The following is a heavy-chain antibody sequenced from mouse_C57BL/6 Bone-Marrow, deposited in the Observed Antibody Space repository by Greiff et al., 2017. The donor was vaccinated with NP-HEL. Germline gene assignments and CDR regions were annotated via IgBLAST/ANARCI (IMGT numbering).Heavy chain of an antibody. CDR2: ISSGGSYT. J-gene: IGHJ2*01. V-gene: IGHV5-6*01. Sequence: EVQLVESGGDLVKPGGSLKLSCAASGFTFSSYGMSWVRQTPDKRLEWVATISSGGSYTYYPDSVKGRFTISRDNAKNTLYLQMSSLKSEDTAMYYCARQPIYYDSFDDWGQGTTLTVSS. CDR1: GFTFSSYG. D-gene: IGHD2-4*01. CDR3: ARQPIYYDSFDD.